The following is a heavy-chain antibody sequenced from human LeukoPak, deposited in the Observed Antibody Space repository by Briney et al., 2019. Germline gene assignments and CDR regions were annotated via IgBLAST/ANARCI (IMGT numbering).Heavy chain of an antibody. J-gene: IGHJ4*02. V-gene: IGHV4-4*07. Sequence: SETLSLTCTVSGGSISSYYWSWIRQPAGKGLEWIGRIFSTGSTNYNPSLKSRVTMSVDTSKNQFSLRLRSVTAADTAVYYCARQIASAGTAGFDFWGQGALVTVSS. CDR3: ARQIASAGTAGFDF. D-gene: IGHD6-13*01. CDR1: GGSISSYY. CDR2: IFSTGST.